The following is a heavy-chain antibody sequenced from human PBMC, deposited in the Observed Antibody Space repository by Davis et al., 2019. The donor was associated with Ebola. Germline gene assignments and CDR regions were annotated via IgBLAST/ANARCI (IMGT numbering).Heavy chain of an antibody. CDR2: INPSGGST. Sequence: AVSVKVSCKASGYTFTSYYMHWVRQAPGQGLEWMGIINPSGGSTNNAQKFQGRVTMTRDTSTSTVYMELSSLRSDDTAVYYCARGSRLAGPGAYWGQGTLVTVSS. CDR1: GYTFTSYY. V-gene: IGHV1-46*01. D-gene: IGHD6-19*01. CDR3: ARGSRLAGPGAY. J-gene: IGHJ4*02.